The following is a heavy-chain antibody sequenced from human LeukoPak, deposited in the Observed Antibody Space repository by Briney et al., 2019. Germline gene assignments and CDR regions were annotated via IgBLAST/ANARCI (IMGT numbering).Heavy chain of an antibody. CDR3: AREQGSGSRNYYYYGMDV. Sequence: GGSLRLSCAASGFTFSSYSMNWVRQAPGKGLEWVSSISSSSSYIYYADSVKGRFTISRDNAKNSLYLQMNSLRAEDTAVYYCAREQGSGSRNYYYYGMDVWGQGTTVTVSS. CDR1: GFTFSSYS. CDR2: ISSSSSYI. J-gene: IGHJ6*02. D-gene: IGHD3-10*01. V-gene: IGHV3-21*01.